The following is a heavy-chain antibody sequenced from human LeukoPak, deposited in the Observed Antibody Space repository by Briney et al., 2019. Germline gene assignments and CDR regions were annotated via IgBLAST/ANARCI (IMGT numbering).Heavy chain of an antibody. CDR2: ICGSGGTT. CDR3: AKRRLEMATMSLIDY. J-gene: IGHJ4*02. D-gene: IGHD5-24*01. CDR1: GFTFSSYA. V-gene: IGHV3-23*01. Sequence: GGSLRLSCAASGFTFSSYAMSWVRQAPGKGLEWVSAICGSGGTTYYAAFVKGGFTFFRDNSKNMLYLQMNITGAEKTAFYYCAKRRLEMATMSLIDYWGQGTLVTVSS.